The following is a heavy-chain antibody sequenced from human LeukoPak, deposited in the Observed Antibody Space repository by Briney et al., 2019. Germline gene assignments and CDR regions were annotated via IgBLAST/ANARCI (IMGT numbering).Heavy chain of an antibody. J-gene: IGHJ4*02. D-gene: IGHD3-22*01. CDR3: ARLSQVVVISDY. Sequence: PSETLSLTCTVSGGSISSSSYYWGWIREPPGKGLEWIGSIYYSGSTYYNPSLKSRVTISVDTSKNQFSLKLSSVTAADTAVYYCARLSQVVVISDYWGQGTLVTVSS. CDR1: GGSISSSSYY. V-gene: IGHV4-39*01. CDR2: IYYSGST.